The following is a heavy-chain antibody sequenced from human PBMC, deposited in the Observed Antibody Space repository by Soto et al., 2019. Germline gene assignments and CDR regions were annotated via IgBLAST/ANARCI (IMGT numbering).Heavy chain of an antibody. CDR3: AKDAIANNGIWEPFDM. CDR2: LVGSGDPI. V-gene: IGHV3-23*01. J-gene: IGHJ3*02. D-gene: IGHD2-8*01. CDR1: GFNFTAYD. Sequence: EVQLLESGGGLVQPGGSLRLSCAASGFNFTAYDMSWVRQAPGKGLEWVSGLVGSGDPIFYAASVRGRFTVSRDNSKNTLFLQMSSLRADDTAIYYCAKDAIANNGIWEPFDMWGRGTGVTVSS.